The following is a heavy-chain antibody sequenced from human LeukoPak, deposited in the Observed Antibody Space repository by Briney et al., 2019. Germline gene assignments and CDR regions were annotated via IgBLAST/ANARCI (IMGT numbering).Heavy chain of an antibody. CDR2: IYHSGST. CDR1: GYSISSGYY. V-gene: IGHV4-38-2*02. J-gene: IGHJ4*02. Sequence: SETLSLTCTVSGYSISSGYYWGWIRQPPGKGLEWIGSIYHSGSTYYNPSLKSRVTISVDTSKNQFSLKLSSVTAADTAVYYCAKAERTHDYGDYLADYWGQGTLVTVSS. CDR3: AKAERTHDYGDYLADY. D-gene: IGHD4-17*01.